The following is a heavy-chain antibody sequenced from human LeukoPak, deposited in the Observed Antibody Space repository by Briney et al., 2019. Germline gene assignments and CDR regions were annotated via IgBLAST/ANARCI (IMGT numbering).Heavy chain of an antibody. V-gene: IGHV3-74*01. D-gene: IGHD6-19*01. CDR1: GFTFSSYW. CDR2: INSDGSST. J-gene: IGHJ4*02. CDR3: ARGRVGAVQQWLVY. Sequence: PGGSLRLSCAASGFTFSSYWMHWVRQAPGKGLVWVSRINSDGSSTSYADSVKGRFTISRDNAKNTLYLQMNSLRAEDTAVYYCARGRVGAVQQWLVYWGQGTLVTVSS.